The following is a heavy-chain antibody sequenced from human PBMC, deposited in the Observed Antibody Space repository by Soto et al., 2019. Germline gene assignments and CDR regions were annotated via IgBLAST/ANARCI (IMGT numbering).Heavy chain of an antibody. CDR2: ISWNSGSI. D-gene: IGHD3-10*01. Sequence: EVQLVESGGGLVQPGRSLRLSCAASGFTFDDYAMHWVRQAPGKGLEWVSGISWNSGSIGYADSVKGRFTISRDNAKNSLYLQMNSLRAEDTVLYYCAKEHYGSGSLDYWGQGTLVTVSS. CDR1: GFTFDDYA. V-gene: IGHV3-9*01. J-gene: IGHJ4*02. CDR3: AKEHYGSGSLDY.